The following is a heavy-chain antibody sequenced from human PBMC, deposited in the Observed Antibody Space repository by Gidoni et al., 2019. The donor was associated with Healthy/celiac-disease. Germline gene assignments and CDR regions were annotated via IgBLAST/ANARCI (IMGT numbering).Heavy chain of an antibody. J-gene: IGHJ6*02. CDR3: ARDLLTEAAAGILNYYYGMDV. CDR1: GFTCSSYS. D-gene: IGHD6-13*01. CDR2: ISSSSSYI. V-gene: IGHV3-21*01. Sequence: EVQLVESGGGLVKPGGSLRLSCAASGFTCSSYSIIWLRQAPGKGLEWVSSISSSSSYIDYADSVKGRFTISRDNAKNSLYLQMNSLRAEDTAVYYCARDLLTEAAAGILNYYYGMDVWGQGTTVTVSS.